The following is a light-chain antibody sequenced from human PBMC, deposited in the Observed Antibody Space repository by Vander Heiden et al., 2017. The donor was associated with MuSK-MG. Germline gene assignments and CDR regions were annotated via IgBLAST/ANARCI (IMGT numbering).Light chain of an antibody. CDR1: QDISNY. CDR3: QQDDNPPLT. Sequence: EIQLTQSPSSLSASVGDKITVTCQASQDISNYLNWYQQKPGKAPTLLIYAASTLKTGVPSRFSGSGSGTHFTLTISTLQPEDIATYICQQDDNPPLTFGPGTKVDIK. V-gene: IGKV1-33*01. CDR2: AAS. J-gene: IGKJ3*01.